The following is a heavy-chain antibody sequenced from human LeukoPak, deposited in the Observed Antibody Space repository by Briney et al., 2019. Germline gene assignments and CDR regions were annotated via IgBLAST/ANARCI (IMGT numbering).Heavy chain of an antibody. V-gene: IGHV1-69*04. CDR2: IIPILGIA. CDR1: GGTFSSYA. D-gene: IGHD6-19*01. Sequence: ASVKVSCKASGGTFSSYAISWVRQAPGQGLEWMGRIIPILGIANYARKFQGRVTITADKSTSTAYMELSSLRSEDTAVYYCARDSSSGWHDYWGQGTLVTVSS. CDR3: ARDSSSGWHDY. J-gene: IGHJ4*02.